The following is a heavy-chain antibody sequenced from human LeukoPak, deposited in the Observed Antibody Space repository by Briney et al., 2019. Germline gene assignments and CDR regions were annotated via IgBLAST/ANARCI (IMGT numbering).Heavy chain of an antibody. CDR2: IIPILGIA. Sequence: SVKVSCKASGGTFSSYAISWVRQAPGQGLEWMGRIIPILGIANYAQKFQGRVTITADKSTSTAYMELSSLRSEDTAVYYCARDRSGKRVGYYGMDVWGQGITVTVSS. J-gene: IGHJ6*02. V-gene: IGHV1-69*04. CDR3: ARDRSGKRVGYYGMDV. D-gene: IGHD6-19*01. CDR1: GGTFSSYA.